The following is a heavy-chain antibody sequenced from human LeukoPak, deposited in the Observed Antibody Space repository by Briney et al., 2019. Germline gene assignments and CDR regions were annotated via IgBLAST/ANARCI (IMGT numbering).Heavy chain of an antibody. Sequence: PGGSLRLSCVASGFTLSSYSMNWVRQAPGKGLEWVSYISDTGSTIAYADSVEGRFTMSRDEAKNSLHLQMNSLRVEDTAVYYCARAKAAAMFSSDYWGQGTLVTVSS. D-gene: IGHD6-13*01. CDR2: ISDTGSTI. CDR3: ARAKAAAMFSSDY. V-gene: IGHV3-48*01. J-gene: IGHJ4*02. CDR1: GFTLSSYS.